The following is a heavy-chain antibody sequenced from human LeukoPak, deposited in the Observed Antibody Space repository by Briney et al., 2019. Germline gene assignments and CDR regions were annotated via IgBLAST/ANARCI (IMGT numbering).Heavy chain of an antibody. CDR3: ATTVTTTSPFDY. J-gene: IGHJ4*02. CDR1: GFTFSSYA. D-gene: IGHD4-17*01. Sequence: PGGSLRLSCAASGFTFSSYAMNWVRQAPGKGLEWVSSISSSSSYIYYADSVKGRFTISRDNAKNSLYLQMNSLRAEDTAVYYCATTVTTTSPFDYWGQGTLVTVSS. V-gene: IGHV3-21*01. CDR2: ISSSSSYI.